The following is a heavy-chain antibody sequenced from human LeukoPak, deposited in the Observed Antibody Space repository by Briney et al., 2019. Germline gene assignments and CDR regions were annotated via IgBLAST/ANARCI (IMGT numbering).Heavy chain of an antibody. Sequence: ASVTVSCKGSGYTFTSYGIGWVRQAPGQGVEGMGWISAYNGNTNYAQKLQGRVTMTTDTSTSTAYMELSSLRSDDTAVYYCARIMITFGGVIVSHFDYWGQGTLVTVSS. D-gene: IGHD3-16*02. CDR3: ARIMITFGGVIVSHFDY. V-gene: IGHV1-18*01. CDR2: ISAYNGNT. CDR1: GYTFTSYG. J-gene: IGHJ4*02.